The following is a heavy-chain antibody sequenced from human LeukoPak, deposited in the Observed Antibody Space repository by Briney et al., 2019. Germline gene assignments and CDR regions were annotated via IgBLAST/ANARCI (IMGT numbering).Heavy chain of an antibody. Sequence: QSGGSLRLSCAASGFTFDDYAMHWVRQAPGRGLEWVSGISYNSDTIAYADSVKGRFTISRDNAKNSLYLQMNSLRAEDTALYYCAKDYCGGDCYSGWYFDLWGRGTLVTVSS. CDR3: AKDYCGGDCYSGWYFDL. CDR2: ISYNSDTI. V-gene: IGHV3-9*01. D-gene: IGHD2-21*02. CDR1: GFTFDDYA. J-gene: IGHJ2*01.